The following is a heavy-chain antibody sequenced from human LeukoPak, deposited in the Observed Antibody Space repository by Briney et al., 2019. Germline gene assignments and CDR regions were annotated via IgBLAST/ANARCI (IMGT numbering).Heavy chain of an antibody. D-gene: IGHD5/OR15-5a*01. Sequence: GGSLRLCCAASGFTFSSYAMSWVRQAPGKGLEWVSGISGSGSITYYADSVKGRFTIFRDNSKNTLYLQMNSLRAEDTAVYYCAKDLYGVYDNDYWGQGTLVTVSS. V-gene: IGHV3-23*01. CDR2: ISGSGSIT. CDR3: AKDLYGVYDNDY. CDR1: GFTFSSYA. J-gene: IGHJ4*02.